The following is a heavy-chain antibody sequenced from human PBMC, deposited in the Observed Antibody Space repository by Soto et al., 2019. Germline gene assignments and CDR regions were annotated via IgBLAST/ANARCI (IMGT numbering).Heavy chain of an antibody. CDR2: IIPIFGTA. D-gene: IGHD5-18*01. V-gene: IGHV1-69*01. J-gene: IGHJ4*02. Sequence: QVQLVQSGAEVKKPGSSVKVSCKASGGTFSSYAISWVRQAPGQGLEWMGGIIPIFGTANYAQKFQGRVTITADESTSTAYMELSSLRSEDTAVYYCATHPWGGYNYGLRYYFDYWGQGTLVTVSS. CDR3: ATHPWGGYNYGLRYYFDY. CDR1: GGTFSSYA.